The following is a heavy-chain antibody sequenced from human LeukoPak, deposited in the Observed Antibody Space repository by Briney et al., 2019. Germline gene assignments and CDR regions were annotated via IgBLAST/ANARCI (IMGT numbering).Heavy chain of an antibody. D-gene: IGHD3-22*01. Sequence: GGSLRLSCAASGFTFSSYGMHWVRQAPGKGLEWVAFIRYDGSNKYYADSVKGRFTISRDNSKNTLYLQMNSLRAEDMALYYCAKDQSLRSSGYYPYYFDYWGQGTLVTVSS. J-gene: IGHJ4*02. CDR1: GFTFSSYG. V-gene: IGHV3-30*02. CDR2: IRYDGSNK. CDR3: AKDQSLRSSGYYPYYFDY.